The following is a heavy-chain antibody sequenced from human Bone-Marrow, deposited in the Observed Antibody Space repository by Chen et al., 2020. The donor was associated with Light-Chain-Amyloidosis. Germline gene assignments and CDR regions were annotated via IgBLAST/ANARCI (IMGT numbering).Heavy chain of an antibody. CDR3: ARRRDGYNFDY. D-gene: IGHD5-12*01. Sequence: EVQLEQSGPEVKKPGESLKISCKGSGYTFPNYWIGWVRQMPGKGLEWMGVIYTDDSDASYSPSFEGQVTISADKSITTAYLQWRSLKASDTAMYYCARRRDGYNFDYWGQGTLVTVSS. CDR1: GYTFPNYW. J-gene: IGHJ4*02. CDR2: IYTDDSDA. V-gene: IGHV5-51*01.